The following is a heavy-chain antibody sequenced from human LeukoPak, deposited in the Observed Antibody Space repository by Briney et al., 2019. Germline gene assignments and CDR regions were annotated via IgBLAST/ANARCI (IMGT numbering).Heavy chain of an antibody. CDR2: ISGKSNNI. CDR1: GFTFSNYN. J-gene: IGHJ5*02. D-gene: IGHD4/OR15-4a*01. CDR3: VRIPNGANFPNWFDP. V-gene: IGHV3-21*01. Sequence: GGSLRLSCAASGFTFSNYNMNWVRRAPGKGLEWVSSISGKSNNIYYADSVKGRFTISRDNTKNSLYLQVNSLRAEDTAMYYCVRIPNGANFPNWFDPWGQGTLVTVSS.